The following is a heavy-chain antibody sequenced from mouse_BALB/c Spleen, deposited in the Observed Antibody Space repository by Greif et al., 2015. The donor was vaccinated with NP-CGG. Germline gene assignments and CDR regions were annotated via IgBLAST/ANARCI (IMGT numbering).Heavy chain of an antibody. Sequence: VQLQQSGAELAKPGASVKISCKASGYTFTSYWMHWVKQRPGQVLDWIGYINPSTGYTEYNQKFKDKATLTAVKSSSTAYMQLSSLTSEDSAVYYCARSGTYYFDYWGQGTTLTVSS. D-gene: IGHD4-1*01. CDR1: GYTFTSYW. CDR2: INPSTGYT. CDR3: ARSGTYYFDY. J-gene: IGHJ2*01. V-gene: IGHV1-7*01.